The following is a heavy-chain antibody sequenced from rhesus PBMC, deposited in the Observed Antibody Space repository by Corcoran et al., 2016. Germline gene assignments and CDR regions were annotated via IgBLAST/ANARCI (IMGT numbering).Heavy chain of an antibody. D-gene: IGHD6-37*01. Sequence: QVQLQESGPGLVKPSETLPLTCPVSGASIISNYLRWIRQAPGKGLEWIGRIYGSGGSTDYNPSLKSRVTISIDTSKNQFSLKLSSVTAADTAVYYCARGGGFGYWYFDLWGPGTPITISS. CDR1: GASIISNY. V-gene: IGHV4S2*01. J-gene: IGHJ2*01. CDR2: IYGSGGST. CDR3: ARGGGFGYWYFDL.